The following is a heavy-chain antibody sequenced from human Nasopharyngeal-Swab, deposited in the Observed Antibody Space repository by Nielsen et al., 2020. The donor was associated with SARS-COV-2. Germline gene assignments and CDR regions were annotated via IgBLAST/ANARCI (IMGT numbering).Heavy chain of an antibody. D-gene: IGHD3-22*01. Sequence: WIRQPPGKGLEWIGYIYYSGSTNYHPSLKSRVTISVDTSKNQFSLKLSSVTAADTAVYYCARAEGHYDSSGYYRPALFDYWGQGTQVTVSS. J-gene: IGHJ4*02. V-gene: IGHV4-59*01. CDR3: ARAEGHYDSSGYYRPALFDY. CDR2: IYYSGST.